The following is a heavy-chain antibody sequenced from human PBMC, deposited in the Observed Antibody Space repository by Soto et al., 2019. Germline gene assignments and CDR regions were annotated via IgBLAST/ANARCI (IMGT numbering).Heavy chain of an antibody. CDR2: ISAYNGNT. D-gene: IGHD6-13*01. Sequence: SFKTASGTSCCRDTIYSMRVAGPAPGQGLEWMGWISAYNGNTNYAQKLQGRVTMTTDTSTSTAYMELRSLRSDDTAVYYCASGQQFAVFAYWGKGTLVLVSS. V-gene: IGHV1-18*01. CDR3: ASGQQFAVFAY. J-gene: IGHJ4*02. CDR1: CCRDTIYS.